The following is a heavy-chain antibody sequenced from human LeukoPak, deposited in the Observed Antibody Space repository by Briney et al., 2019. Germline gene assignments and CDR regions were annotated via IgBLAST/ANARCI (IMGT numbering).Heavy chain of an antibody. V-gene: IGHV1-69*13. CDR3: AREAHLSSLDY. D-gene: IGHD6-6*01. CDR1: GYTFTSYG. J-gene: IGHJ4*02. Sequence: SVKVSCKASGYTFTSYGISWVRQAPGQGLEWMGGIIPIFGTANYAQKFQGRVTITADESTSTAYMELSSLRSEDTAVYYCAREAHLSSLDYWGQGTLVTVSS. CDR2: IIPIFGTA.